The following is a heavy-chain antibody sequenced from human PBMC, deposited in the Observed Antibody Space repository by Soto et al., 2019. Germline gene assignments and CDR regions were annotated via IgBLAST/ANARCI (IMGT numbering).Heavy chain of an antibody. CDR1: GFTFSTYG. V-gene: IGHV3-30*18. Sequence: QVQLVESGGGVVQTGGSLRLSCAASGFTFSTYGMHWVSKAPGKVLEGVAVISYDEINKYYADSVKGRFTSTRDNSKNTLHLQMNRLGPEDTALYDCEKGVVVTATYCQHWGQCTLVTVSS. CDR3: EKGVVVTATYCQH. D-gene: IGHD2-21*02. CDR2: ISYDEINK. J-gene: IGHJ1*01.